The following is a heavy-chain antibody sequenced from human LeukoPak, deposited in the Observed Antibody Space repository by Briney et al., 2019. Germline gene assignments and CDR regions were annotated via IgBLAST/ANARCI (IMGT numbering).Heavy chain of an antibody. Sequence: GGSLRLSCAASGFTFSDYWMHWVRQAPGKGLEWVARIYSDVRRIKYADSVKGRFTISRDNAKNTLYLQMNALRVEDAAVYYCATSPVISRDWGQGTLVTVSS. CDR1: GFTFSDYW. CDR2: IYSDVRRI. V-gene: IGHV3-74*03. CDR3: ATSPVISRD. J-gene: IGHJ4*02. D-gene: IGHD2-21*01.